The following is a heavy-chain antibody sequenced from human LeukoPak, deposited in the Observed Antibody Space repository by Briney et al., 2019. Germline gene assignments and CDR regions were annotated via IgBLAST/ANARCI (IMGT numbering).Heavy chain of an antibody. CDR1: GGSISSGSYY. J-gene: IGHJ3*02. Sequence: SETLSLTCTVSGGSISSGSYYWSWIRQPAGKGLEWIGRIYTSGSTNYNPSLKSRVTISVDTSKNQFSLKLSSVTAADTAVYYCARDQELFGVVFDIWGQGTMVTVSS. CDR3: ARDQELFGVVFDI. D-gene: IGHD3-3*01. V-gene: IGHV4-61*02. CDR2: IYTSGST.